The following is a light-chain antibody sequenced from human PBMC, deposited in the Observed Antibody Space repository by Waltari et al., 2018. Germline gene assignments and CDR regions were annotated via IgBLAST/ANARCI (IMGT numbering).Light chain of an antibody. Sequence: EIVITQSPATLSVSPGARATLSSRARQGVNSNLAWYQQKPGQAPRLLIYGASTRATGIPARFSGSGSGTEFTLTITNLQSEDSAVYFCQHYNIRPLTFGGGTKVAI. CDR2: GAS. CDR3: QHYNIRPLT. V-gene: IGKV3-15*01. CDR1: QGVNSN. J-gene: IGKJ4*01.